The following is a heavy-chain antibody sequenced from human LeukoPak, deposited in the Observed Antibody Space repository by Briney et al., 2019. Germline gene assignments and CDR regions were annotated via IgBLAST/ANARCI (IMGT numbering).Heavy chain of an antibody. CDR2: IDWDDDK. CDR3: ARTSSTSCENDY. Sequence: ESGPTLVNPTQTLTLTCTFSGFSLRTRGMCVSWIRQPPGKALEWLARIDWDDDKFYSTSLETRLTISKDTSKNQVVLTMTNMDPVDTATYYCARTSSTSCENDYWGQGTLVTVAS. V-gene: IGHV2-70*17. D-gene: IGHD2-2*01. CDR1: GFSLRTRGMC. J-gene: IGHJ4*02.